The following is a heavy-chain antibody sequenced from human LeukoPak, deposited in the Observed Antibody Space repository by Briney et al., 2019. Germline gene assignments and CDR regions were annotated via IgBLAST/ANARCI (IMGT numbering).Heavy chain of an antibody. V-gene: IGHV3-74*01. CDR1: GFTFSTYW. Sequence: GGSLRLSCAASGFTFSTYWMHWVRQAPGKGLEWVSRINSDGGSTDYADSVRGRFTVSRDNAENTLYLQMNSLRAEDTAVYYCARIGGWELLYDYWGQGTLVTVSS. J-gene: IGHJ4*02. D-gene: IGHD1-26*01. CDR2: INSDGGST. CDR3: ARIGGWELLYDY.